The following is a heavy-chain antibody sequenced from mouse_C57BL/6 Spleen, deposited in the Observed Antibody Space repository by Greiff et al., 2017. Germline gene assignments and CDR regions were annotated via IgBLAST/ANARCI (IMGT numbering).Heavy chain of an antibody. Sequence: VQLKQSGPELVKPGASVKISCKASGYTFTDYYMNWVKQSHGKSLEWIGDINPNNGGTSYNQKFKGKATLTVDKSSSTAYMELRSLTSEDSAVYYCAISPFFAYWGQGTLVTVSA. CDR2: INPNNGGT. CDR3: AISPFFAY. V-gene: IGHV1-26*01. CDR1: GYTFTDYY. J-gene: IGHJ3*01.